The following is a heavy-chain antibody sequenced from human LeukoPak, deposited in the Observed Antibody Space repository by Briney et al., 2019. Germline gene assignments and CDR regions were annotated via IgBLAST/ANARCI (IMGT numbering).Heavy chain of an antibody. CDR2: ISAYNGNT. D-gene: IGHD6-13*01. Sequence: ASVKVSCKPSAYTFTNYGISWVRHAPELGLEWMGWISAYNGNTNYAQKVQGRVTMTTDTYTSTAYMELRSLRFDDTAVYYCARDQSVRLLQTSSTYFKHVFAIWGQGSMVTVSS. V-gene: IGHV1-18*01. J-gene: IGHJ3*02. CDR3: ARDQSVRLLQTSSTYFKHVFAI. CDR1: AYTFTNYG.